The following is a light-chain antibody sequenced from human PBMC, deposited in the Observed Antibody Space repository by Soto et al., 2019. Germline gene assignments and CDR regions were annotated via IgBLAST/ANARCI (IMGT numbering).Light chain of an antibody. V-gene: IGKV1-5*03. Sequence: DIQMTQSPSTLSGSVGDRVTITCRASQTISSWLAWYQQKPGKAPKLLIYKASTLKSGVPSSFSGSGSGTEFTLTISSLQPDDVASYYGQHYNSYSEAFGQGTKVELK. J-gene: IGKJ1*01. CDR3: QHYNSYSEA. CDR1: QTISSW. CDR2: KAS.